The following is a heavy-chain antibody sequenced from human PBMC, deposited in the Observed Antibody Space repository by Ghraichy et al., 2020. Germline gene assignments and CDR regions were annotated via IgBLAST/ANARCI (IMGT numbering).Heavy chain of an antibody. V-gene: IGHV1-2*02. D-gene: IGHD3-9*01. CDR3: ARADYESLTGYYN. Sequence: ASVKVSCEASGYTFTGFYMHWVRQAPGQGLEWMGWINPNSGGTNYAQKFQGRVTMTRATSISTAYMELSRLRSDDTAVYSCARADYESLTGYYNWGQGTLVTVSS. CDR2: INPNSGGT. J-gene: IGHJ4*02. CDR1: GYTFTGFY.